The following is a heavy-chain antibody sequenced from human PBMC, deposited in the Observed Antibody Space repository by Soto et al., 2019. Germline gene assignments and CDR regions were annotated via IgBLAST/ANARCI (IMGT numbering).Heavy chain of an antibody. D-gene: IGHD6-13*01. Sequence: QVTLKESGPVLVKPTETLTLRCTVSGLSITDSEMGVSWIRQPPGQPLEWLAHIDSSGEKSYRTFLKSRLAISMDTSKSQIVLTMTNMDPADTATYYCARRQLAVAVSPWFDPWGQGIPVTVSS. CDR2: IDSSGEK. CDR3: ARRQLAVAVSPWFDP. CDR1: GLSITDSEMG. V-gene: IGHV2-26*01. J-gene: IGHJ5*02.